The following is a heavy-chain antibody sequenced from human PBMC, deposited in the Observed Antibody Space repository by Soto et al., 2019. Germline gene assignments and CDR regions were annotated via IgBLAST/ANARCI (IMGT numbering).Heavy chain of an antibody. J-gene: IGHJ4*02. CDR2: INPDGSTT. CDR3: ARVGVGAYHFDY. CDR1: EFTFSAYW. D-gene: IGHD1-26*01. V-gene: IGHV3-74*01. Sequence: GGSLRLSCAASEFTFSAYWMHWVRQAPGKGLVWVSRINPDGSTTSYADSVKGRFTISRDNAKNTVYLQVNSLRDEDTAVYYCARVGVGAYHFDYWGQGTLVTVSS.